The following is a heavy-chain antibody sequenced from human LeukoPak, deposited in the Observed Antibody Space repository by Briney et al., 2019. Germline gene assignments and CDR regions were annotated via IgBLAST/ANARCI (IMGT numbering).Heavy chain of an antibody. CDR3: ARVLSGSQYSYYGMDV. D-gene: IGHD1-26*01. V-gene: IGHV3-30-3*01. Sequence: GRSLRLSCAASGLTFSSYAMYWGRQAPGKGLEWLAVTSYDGINTFYADSVKGRFSISRDNSKNTLYLQMSSLRSEDTAVYYCARVLSGSQYSYYGMDVWGQGTAVTVSS. CDR2: TSYDGINT. CDR1: GLTFSSYA. J-gene: IGHJ6*02.